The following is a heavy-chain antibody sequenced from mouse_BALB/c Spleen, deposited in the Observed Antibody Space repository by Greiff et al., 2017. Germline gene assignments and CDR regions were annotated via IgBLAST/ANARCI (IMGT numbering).Heavy chain of an antibody. CDR2: INPNNGGT. Sequence: EVQLQQSGPELVKPGASVKIPCKASGYTFTDYNMDWVKQSHGKSLEWIGDINPNNGGTIYNQKFKGKATLTVDKSSSTAYMELRSLTSEDTAVYYCARESSSGNYFDYWGQGTTLTVSS. CDR1: GYTFTDYN. CDR3: ARESSSGNYFDY. D-gene: IGHD3-1*01. V-gene: IGHV1-18*01. J-gene: IGHJ2*01.